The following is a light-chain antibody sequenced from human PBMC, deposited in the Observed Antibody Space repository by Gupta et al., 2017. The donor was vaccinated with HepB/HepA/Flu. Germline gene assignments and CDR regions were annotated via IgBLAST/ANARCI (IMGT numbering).Light chain of an antibody. CDR1: QSISSY. V-gene: IGKV3-11*01. CDR3: QQRRNWPPLT. Sequence: VLTQSPATLSLSPGERATISCRASQSISSYLAWYQQKPGQAPRLLIYNASNRDRGIPARFSGSGSGTDFTLTISRLEPEDFAIYYCQQRRNWPPLTFGGGTKVE. CDR2: NAS. J-gene: IGKJ4*01.